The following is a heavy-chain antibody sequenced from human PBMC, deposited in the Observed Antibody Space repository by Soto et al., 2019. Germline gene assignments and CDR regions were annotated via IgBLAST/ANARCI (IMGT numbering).Heavy chain of an antibody. CDR3: AKDNGGYDWGGAFDI. CDR1: GFTFSSYG. D-gene: IGHD5-12*01. Sequence: QVQLVESGGGVVQPGRSLRLSCAASGFTFSSYGMHWVRQAPGKGLEWVAVISYDGSNKYYADSVKGRFTISRDNSKNTLYLQMNSLRAEDTAVYYCAKDNGGYDWGGAFDIWGQGTMVTVSS. CDR2: ISYDGSNK. V-gene: IGHV3-30*18. J-gene: IGHJ3*02.